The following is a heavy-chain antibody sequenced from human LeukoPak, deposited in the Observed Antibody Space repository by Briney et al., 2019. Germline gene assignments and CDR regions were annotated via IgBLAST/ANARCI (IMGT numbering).Heavy chain of an antibody. Sequence: GASVKVSCKASGYTFTGYYMHWVRQAPGQGLEWMGWINPNSGDTNYAQKFQGRVTMTRDTSISTAYMELSRLRSDDTAVYSCARVRSWTYFDYWGQGTLVTVSS. V-gene: IGHV1-2*02. CDR1: GYTFTGYY. CDR2: INPNSGDT. J-gene: IGHJ4*02. CDR3: ARVRSWTYFDY. D-gene: IGHD6-13*01.